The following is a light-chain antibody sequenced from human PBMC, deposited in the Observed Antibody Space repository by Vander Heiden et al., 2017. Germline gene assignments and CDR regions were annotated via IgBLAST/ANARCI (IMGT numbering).Light chain of an antibody. CDR1: QAISDY. CDR2: AAI. J-gene: IGKJ5*01. V-gene: IGKV1-9*01. Sequence: IQLTQSPSSLSASVGDSVTITCRASQAISDYSAWYQHTPGRASKLLIYAAIVFQSGVPSRFSCIGSGTDFTLTSNSLKPEDFATYYCQQLDKYPVTFGQGTRLEIK. CDR3: QQLDKYPVT.